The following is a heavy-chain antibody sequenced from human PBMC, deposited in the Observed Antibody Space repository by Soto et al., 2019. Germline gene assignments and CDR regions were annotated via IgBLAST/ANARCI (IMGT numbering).Heavy chain of an antibody. CDR2: ISNSGTYI. V-gene: IGHV3-21*01. Sequence: PGGSLRLSCAASGFTFSRYNMNWVRQAPGKGLEWVSSISNSGTYIYYADSVKGRFTISRDNAKNSLYLQVDSLRAEDTAVYYCARDPDYNHWYFNLWGRGTLVT. D-gene: IGHD4-4*01. J-gene: IGHJ2*01. CDR3: ARDPDYNHWYFNL. CDR1: GFTFSRYN.